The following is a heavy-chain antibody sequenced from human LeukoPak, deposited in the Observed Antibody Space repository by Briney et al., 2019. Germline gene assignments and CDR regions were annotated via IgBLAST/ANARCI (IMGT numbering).Heavy chain of an antibody. CDR1: GYTFTGYY. CDR2: NNPNTGVT. V-gene: IGHV1-2*02. CDR3: ARDRTTVTKGYYGMDV. J-gene: IGHJ6*02. Sequence: ASVKVSCKASGYTFTGYYMHWVRQAPGQGLEWMGWNNPNTGVTNYAQKFQGRVTLTRDTSIITAYMELTRLRSDDTAMYYCARDRTTVTKGYYGMDVWGQGTTLTVSS. D-gene: IGHD4-17*01.